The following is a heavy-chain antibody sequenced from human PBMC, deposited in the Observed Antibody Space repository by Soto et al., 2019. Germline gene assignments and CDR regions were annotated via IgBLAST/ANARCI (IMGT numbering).Heavy chain of an antibody. Sequence: LRLSCAASGFTFDDYAMHWVRQAPGKGLEWVSGISWNSGSIGYADSVKGRFTISRDNAKNSLYLQMNSLRAEDTALYYCAKSGYGDYAFDYWGQGTLVTVSS. J-gene: IGHJ4*02. CDR1: GFTFDDYA. CDR2: ISWNSGSI. D-gene: IGHD4-17*01. CDR3: AKSGYGDYAFDY. V-gene: IGHV3-9*01.